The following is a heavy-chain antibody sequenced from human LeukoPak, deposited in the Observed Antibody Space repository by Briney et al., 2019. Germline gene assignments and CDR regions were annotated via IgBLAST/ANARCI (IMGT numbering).Heavy chain of an antibody. V-gene: IGHV4-34*01. J-gene: IGHJ5*02. D-gene: IGHD3-16*02. CDR2: INPSGST. Sequence: PSETLSLTCAVYGGSFSGYYWSWIRQPPGKGLEWIGEINPSGSTNYNPSLKSRVTISVDTSKNQFSLKLSSVTAADTAVYYCARNYVWGSYRYTSWFDPWGQRTLVTVSS. CDR3: ARNYVWGSYRYTSWFDP. CDR1: GGSFSGYY.